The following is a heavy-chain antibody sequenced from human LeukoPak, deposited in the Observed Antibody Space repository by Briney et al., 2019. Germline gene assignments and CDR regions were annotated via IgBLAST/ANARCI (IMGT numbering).Heavy chain of an antibody. J-gene: IGHJ4*02. CDR2: INTRSGDT. V-gene: IGHV1-3*03. Sequence: ASVKVSCKASGYTFANYAIHWVRQAPGQRLEWMGWINTRSGDTEYSYEFQGRVTITRDIAESIASMELRSLRSDDMGAYYCARDSGRGWYEFRWGQGTLVTVSS. D-gene: IGHD6-19*01. CDR1: GYTFANYA. CDR3: ARDSGRGWYEFR.